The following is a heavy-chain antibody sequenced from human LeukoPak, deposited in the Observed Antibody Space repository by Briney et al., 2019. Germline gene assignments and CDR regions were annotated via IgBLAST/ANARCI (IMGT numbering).Heavy chain of an antibody. Sequence: PSQTLSLPCAVYVGSFSGYYWRWIRQPPGKGLEWVGEINHSGTDNYDPSLKSPVTMSVDTSKNQFYLKLRSVTAADTAVYYCARAFYYNSGRPPGYWGQGTLVSVSS. CDR2: INHSGTD. CDR1: VGSFSGYY. CDR3: ARAFYYNSGRPPGY. D-gene: IGHD3-10*01. V-gene: IGHV4-34*01. J-gene: IGHJ4*02.